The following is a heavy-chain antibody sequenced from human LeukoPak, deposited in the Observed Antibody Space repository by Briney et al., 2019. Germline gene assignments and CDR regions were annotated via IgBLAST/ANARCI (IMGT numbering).Heavy chain of an antibody. D-gene: IGHD6-19*01. V-gene: IGHV4-61*01. CDR3: ARDEAVAGYFDY. CDR1: GGSVSSGSYY. Sequence: SEILSLTCTVSGGSVSSGSYYWSWIRQPPGKGLEWIGYIYYSGSTNYNPSLKSRVTISVDTSKNQFSLELSSVTAADTAVYYCARDEAVAGYFDYWGQGTLVTVSS. J-gene: IGHJ4*02. CDR2: IYYSGST.